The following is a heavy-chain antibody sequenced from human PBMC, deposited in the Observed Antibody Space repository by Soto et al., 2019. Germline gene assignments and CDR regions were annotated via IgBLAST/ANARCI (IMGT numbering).Heavy chain of an antibody. CDR2: IGGSGGST. D-gene: IGHD6-19*01. CDR3: AKIAEAVAGTVYGY. Sequence: GSLRLSCAASGFTFSSYAMGWVRQAPGKGLEWVSAIGGSGGSTYYADSVRGRFTISRDNSKNTLYLQMNSLRAEDTAVYFCAKIAEAVAGTVYGYWGQGTLVTVSS. V-gene: IGHV3-23*01. J-gene: IGHJ4*02. CDR1: GFTFSSYA.